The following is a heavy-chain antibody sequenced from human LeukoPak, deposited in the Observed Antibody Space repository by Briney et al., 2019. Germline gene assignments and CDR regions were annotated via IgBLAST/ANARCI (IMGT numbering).Heavy chain of an antibody. CDR1: GYSFTNYW. Sequence: GESLKISCKGSGYSFTNYWIGWVRQMPGKGLEWMGIIYPGDSDTRYSPSFQGQVTISADKSISTAYLQWSSLRASDTAMYYCARGAYSGYDQPAYNWFDPWGQGALVTVSS. J-gene: IGHJ5*02. CDR2: IYPGDSDT. V-gene: IGHV5-51*01. D-gene: IGHD5-12*01. CDR3: ARGAYSGYDQPAYNWFDP.